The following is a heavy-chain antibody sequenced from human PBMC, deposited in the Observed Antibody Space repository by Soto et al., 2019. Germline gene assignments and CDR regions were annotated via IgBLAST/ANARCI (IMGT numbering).Heavy chain of an antibody. V-gene: IGHV4-39*01. D-gene: IGHD4-4*01. J-gene: IGHJ4*02. CDR1: GGSISSRTFW. Sequence: LSLTCSVSGGSISSRTFWWAWIRQPPGKGLEWIGDMYYSGSSYSSPSLKSRVTLSVDTSKNQLSLKLNSVTAADTAVYYCARHPRDDYNYGGSGIFDYWGQGTLVTVSS. CDR2: MYYSGSS. CDR3: ARHPRDDYNYGGSGIFDY.